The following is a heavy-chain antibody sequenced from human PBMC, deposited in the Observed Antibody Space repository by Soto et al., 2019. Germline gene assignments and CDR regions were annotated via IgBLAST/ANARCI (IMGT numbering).Heavy chain of an antibody. CDR1: GFSFYDSA. D-gene: IGHD2-8*01. V-gene: IGHV3-9*01. CDR2: ISWDSSGI. J-gene: IGHJ4*02. Sequence: GGSLRLSCAASGFSFYDSAMHWVRQRPGKDLEWVSGISWDSSGIAYADSVKGRFTISRDNAKSSLYLQMNSLRAEDTALYYCTRDFNGASDFWGQGALVTVSS. CDR3: TRDFNGASDF.